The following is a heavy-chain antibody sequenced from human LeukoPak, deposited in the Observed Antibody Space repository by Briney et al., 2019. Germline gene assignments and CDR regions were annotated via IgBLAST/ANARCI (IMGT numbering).Heavy chain of an antibody. CDR1: GGSIIISNYY. Sequence: PSETLSLTCTVSGGSIIISNYYWGWIRQSPGKGLEGIGKISYSGTTSYNPSLSSRVHMSVDTSNNQSSLSLSSVTAADTAVYYCARLTDFWGQGILVTVSS. CDR3: ARLTDF. V-gene: IGHV4-39*01. J-gene: IGHJ4*02. CDR2: ISYSGTT.